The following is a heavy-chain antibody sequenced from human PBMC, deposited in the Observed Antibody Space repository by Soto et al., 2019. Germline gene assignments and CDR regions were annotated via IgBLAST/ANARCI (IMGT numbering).Heavy chain of an antibody. D-gene: IGHD6-19*01. V-gene: IGHV4-34*01. J-gene: IGHJ5*02. CDR1: GGSFSGYY. CDR3: ASSVSRIAVAGTGWFDP. CDR2: INHSGST. Sequence: QVQLQQWGAGLLKPSETLSLTCAVYGGSFSGYYWSWIRQPPGKGLEWIGEINHSGSTNYNPSLKSRVTISVDTSKNQFPLKLSSVTAADTAVYYCASSVSRIAVAGTGWFDPWGQGTLVTVSS.